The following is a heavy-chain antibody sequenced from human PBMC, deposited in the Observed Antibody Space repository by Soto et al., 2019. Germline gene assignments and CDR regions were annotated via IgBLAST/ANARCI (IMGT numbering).Heavy chain of an antibody. CDR2: ISSSSTYI. Sequence: GGSRRRSWAASGFTFSSYILNWVRQAPGEGLEWVSSISSSSTYIYYADSVKGRFTISRDNAKNSLYLQMNSLRAEDTAVYYCARVYSSGWYDYWGQGTLVTVSS. J-gene: IGHJ4*02. V-gene: IGHV3-21*01. CDR3: ARVYSSGWYDY. CDR1: GFTFSSYI. D-gene: IGHD6-19*01.